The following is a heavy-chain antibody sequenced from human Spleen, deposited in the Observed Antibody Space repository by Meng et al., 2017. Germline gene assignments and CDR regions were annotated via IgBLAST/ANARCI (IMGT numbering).Heavy chain of an antibody. D-gene: IGHD6-25*01. CDR1: GYIFTSYG. V-gene: IGHV1-18*01. CDR2: ISSYNGNT. CDR3: ARDEDISAAGKLFGDY. Sequence: ASVKVSCKASGYIFTSYGISWVRQAPGQGLEWMGWISSYNGNTNYGQKVQDRVTMTTDTSTSTAYMELSGLRSDDTAMYYCARDEDISAAGKLFGDYWGQGTLVTVSS. J-gene: IGHJ4*02.